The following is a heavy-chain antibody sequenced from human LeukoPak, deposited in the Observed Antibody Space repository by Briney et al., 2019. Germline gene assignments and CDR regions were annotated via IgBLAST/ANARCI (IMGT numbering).Heavy chain of an antibody. CDR3: ASYSSLDY. J-gene: IGHJ4*02. CDR2: ISSSGSTI. CDR1: GFTFSSYE. D-gene: IGHD6-19*01. V-gene: IGHV3-48*03. Sequence: GGSLRLSCAASGFTFSSYEMNWVRQAPGKGLEWVSYISSSGSTIYYADSVKGRFTISRDNSKNTLYLQMNSLRAEDTAVYYCASYSSLDYWGQGTLVTVSS.